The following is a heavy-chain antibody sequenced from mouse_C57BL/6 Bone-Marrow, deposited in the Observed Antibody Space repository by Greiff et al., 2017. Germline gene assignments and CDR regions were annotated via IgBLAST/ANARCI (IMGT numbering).Heavy chain of an antibody. CDR1: GYTFTSYW. D-gene: IGHD2-2*01. CDR3: AIRWLPAWFAY. V-gene: IGHV1-74*01. Sequence: VQLQQPGAELVKPGASVKVSCKASGYTFTSYWMHWVKQRPGQGLEWIGRIHPSDSDTNSNQKFTGKATLTVDKSSSTAYMQLSSLTSEGAAVYYCAIRWLPAWFAYWGQGALVTVSA. J-gene: IGHJ3*01. CDR2: IHPSDSDT.